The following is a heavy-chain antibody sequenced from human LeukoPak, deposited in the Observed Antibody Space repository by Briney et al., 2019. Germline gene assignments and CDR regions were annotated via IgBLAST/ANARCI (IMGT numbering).Heavy chain of an antibody. CDR3: ARGSSWMDY. Sequence: SETLSLTCTVSGASINNYYWSWIRQPPGKGLEWIGFFYYSGGTNYNPSLKSRVTISVDTSKNRFSLNLTSVTAADTAVYYCARGSSWMDYWGQGTLVTVSS. J-gene: IGHJ4*02. CDR1: GASINNYY. CDR2: FYYSGGT. V-gene: IGHV4-59*01. D-gene: IGHD6-13*01.